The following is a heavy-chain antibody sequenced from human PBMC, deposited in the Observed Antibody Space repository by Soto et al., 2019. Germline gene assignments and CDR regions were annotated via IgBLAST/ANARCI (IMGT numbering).Heavy chain of an antibody. J-gene: IGHJ4*02. CDR3: ARGRVSSSSFWFPNVFDY. V-gene: IGHV3-33*01. D-gene: IGHD6-6*01. CDR1: GFTFSSYV. CDR2: IWYDGTNK. Sequence: PGGSLRLSCAASGFTFSSYVMHWVRQAPGKGLEWVAVIWYDGTNKYYVDSVKGRFTISRDNSKNTLFLQMNSLRAEDTAVYFCARGRVSSSSFWFPNVFDYWGQGTLVTVSS.